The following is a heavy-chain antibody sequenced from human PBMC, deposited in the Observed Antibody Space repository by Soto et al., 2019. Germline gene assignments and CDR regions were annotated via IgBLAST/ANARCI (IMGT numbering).Heavy chain of an antibody. CDR3: AREYSSGWYRYGMDV. Sequence: ASVKDSCKASGYTFTSYYMHWVRQAPGQGLEWMGIINPSGGSTSYAQKFQGRVTMTRDTSTSTVYMELSSLRSEDTAVYYCAREYSSGWYRYGMDVWGQGTTVTVSS. CDR1: GYTFTSYY. V-gene: IGHV1-46*01. CDR2: INPSGGST. J-gene: IGHJ6*02. D-gene: IGHD6-19*01.